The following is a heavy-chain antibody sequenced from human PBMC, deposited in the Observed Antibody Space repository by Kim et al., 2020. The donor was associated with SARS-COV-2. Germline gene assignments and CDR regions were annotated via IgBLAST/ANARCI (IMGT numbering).Heavy chain of an antibody. Sequence: GGSLRLSCAASGFTFSTYDMHWVRQATGKGLEWVSAIGTARETYYPGSVKGRFTISRENAKNSLYLQMNSLRPGDSAVYYFARGGRYCSSTRFYFDYWGQGALVSVSS. CDR2: IGTARET. CDR3: ARGGRYCSSTRFYFDY. D-gene: IGHD2-2*01. J-gene: IGHJ4*02. V-gene: IGHV3-13*04. CDR1: GFTFSTYD.